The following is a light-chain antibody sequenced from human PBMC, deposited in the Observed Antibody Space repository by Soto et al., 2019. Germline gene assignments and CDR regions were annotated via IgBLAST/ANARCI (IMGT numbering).Light chain of an antibody. J-gene: IGLJ2*01. CDR1: SSDVGSYNL. Sequence: QSALTQPASVSGSPGQSITISCIGTSSDVGSYNLVSWYQHHPGKAPKVIIYEGSQRPSGISNRFSGSKSGNTASLNISGLQAEDEAEYYGCSYAGSSSFVIFGGGTKLTVL. CDR2: EGS. CDR3: CSYAGSSSFVI. V-gene: IGLV2-23*03.